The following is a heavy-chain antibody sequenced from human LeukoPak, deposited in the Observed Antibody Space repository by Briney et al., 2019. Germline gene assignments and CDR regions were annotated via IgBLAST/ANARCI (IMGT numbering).Heavy chain of an antibody. J-gene: IGHJ4*02. D-gene: IGHD6-13*01. V-gene: IGHV1-18*01. CDR1: GYTFTSYG. CDR2: ISAYNGNT. CDR3: ARFSSSWYGYYFDY. Sequence: GASVKVSCKASGYTFTSYGISWVRQAPGQGLEWMGWISAYNGNTNYAQKLQGRVTMTTDTSTSTAYMELRSLRSDDTAVYYSARFSSSWYGYYFDYWGQGTMVTVSS.